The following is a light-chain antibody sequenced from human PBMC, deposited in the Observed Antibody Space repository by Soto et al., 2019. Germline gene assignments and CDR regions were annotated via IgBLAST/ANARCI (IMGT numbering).Light chain of an antibody. CDR1: SSDVGGYNY. CDR3: SSYTRSSTYV. Sequence: SALTQPASVTGYPGQAITISCSGTSSDVGGYNYVFWYQHHPGKAPKLMIYDVSNRPSGVSNRFSGSKSGNTASLTISGLQAEDEADYYCSSYTRSSTYVFGTGTKVTVL. V-gene: IGLV2-14*03. CDR2: DVS. J-gene: IGLJ1*01.